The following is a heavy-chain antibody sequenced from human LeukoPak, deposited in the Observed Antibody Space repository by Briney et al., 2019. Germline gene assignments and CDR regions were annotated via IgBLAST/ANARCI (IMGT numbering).Heavy chain of an antibody. Sequence: GGSLRLSCAASGFTFSNYAMSWVRQAPGKGLEWVSAISCSGGSTYYADSVKGRFTISRDNSKNTLYLQMNSLRAEDTAVYYCARCTSGNTHYPIDYWGQGTLVTVSS. J-gene: IGHJ4*02. CDR3: ARCTSGNTHYPIDY. CDR1: GFTFSNYA. D-gene: IGHD3-10*01. CDR2: ISCSGGST. V-gene: IGHV3-23*01.